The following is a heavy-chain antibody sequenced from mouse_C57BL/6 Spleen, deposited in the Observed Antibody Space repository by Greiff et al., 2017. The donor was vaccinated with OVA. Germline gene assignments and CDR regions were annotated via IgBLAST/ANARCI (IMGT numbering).Heavy chain of an antibody. V-gene: IGHV5-6*01. CDR1: GFTFSSYG. CDR2: ISSGGSYT. J-gene: IGHJ4*01. D-gene: IGHD3-1*01. CDR3: ARQTASGAMDY. Sequence: EVKLQESGGDLVKPGGSLKLSCAASGFTFSSYGMSWVRQTPDKRLEWVATISSGGSYTYYPDSVKGRFTISRDNAKNTLYLQMSSLKSEDTAMYYCARQTASGAMDYWGQGTSVTVSS.